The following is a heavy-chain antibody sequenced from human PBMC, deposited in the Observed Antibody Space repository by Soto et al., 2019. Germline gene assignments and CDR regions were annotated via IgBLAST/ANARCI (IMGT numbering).Heavy chain of an antibody. CDR2: ISYSGST. V-gene: IGHV4-31*03. Sequence: PSETLSLTCTVTGVSVSSAGYYWTWIRQHPGKGLEWIGYISYSGSTYYNPSLKSRLTISLDTSKSQFTLKLNSVTAADTAVYNCARFVNYYYYGMDVWGQGTRATVS. J-gene: IGHJ6*02. CDR3: ARFVNYYYYGMDV. CDR1: GVSVSSAGYY. D-gene: IGHD3-16*01.